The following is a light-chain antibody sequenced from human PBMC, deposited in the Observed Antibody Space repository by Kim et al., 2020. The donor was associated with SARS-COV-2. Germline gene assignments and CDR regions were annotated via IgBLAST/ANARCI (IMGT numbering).Light chain of an antibody. Sequence: ATIHCKSSQNILHIFNSENQLAWYQQKPGHPPKLLIYLASTRESGVPDRFSGSGSGTDFTLTISNLQAEDVAVYYCQQYYATPLTFGGGTKVDIK. CDR1: QNILHIFNSENQ. CDR2: LAS. J-gene: IGKJ4*01. CDR3: QQYYATPLT. V-gene: IGKV4-1*01.